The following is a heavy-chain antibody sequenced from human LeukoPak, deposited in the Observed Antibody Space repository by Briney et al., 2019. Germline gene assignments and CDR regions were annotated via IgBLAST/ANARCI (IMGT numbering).Heavy chain of an antibody. CDR2: IKQDGSEK. J-gene: IGHJ4*02. Sequence: PGGSLRLSWAASGFTFSSYWMSWVRQAPGKGLEWVANIKQDGSEKYYVDSVKGRFTISRDNAKNSLYLQMNSLRAEDTAVYYCARGRQKQLVDRLKYYFDYWGQGTLVTVSS. D-gene: IGHD6-6*01. CDR3: ARGRQKQLVDRLKYYFDY. CDR1: GFTFSSYW. V-gene: IGHV3-7*01.